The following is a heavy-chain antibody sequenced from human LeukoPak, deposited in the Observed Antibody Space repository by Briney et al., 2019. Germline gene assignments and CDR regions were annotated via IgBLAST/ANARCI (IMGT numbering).Heavy chain of an antibody. V-gene: IGHV3-53*01. D-gene: IGHD6-19*01. J-gene: IGHJ4*02. CDR2: IYSGGDT. CDR1: GFIFSKYA. Sequence: GGSLRLSCVASGFIFSKYAMSWVRQAPGKGLEWVSVIYSGGDTYYADSVKGRFTISRDNSKNTLYLQMNSLRAEDTAVYYCASTPGYSSGWFRGYFDYWGQGTLVTVSS. CDR3: ASTPGYSSGWFRGYFDY.